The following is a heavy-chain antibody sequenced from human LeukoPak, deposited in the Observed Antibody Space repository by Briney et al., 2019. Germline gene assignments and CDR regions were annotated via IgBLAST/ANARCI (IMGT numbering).Heavy chain of an antibody. J-gene: IGHJ6*02. V-gene: IGHV3-13*01. CDR1: GFIFNNFD. Sequence: GGSLRLSCAASGFIFNNFDMHWVRQGTGKGLEWVSAIGIGGDTHYSGSVKGRFIISRENAKSSLFLQMNSLRVGDTAVYYCARDRFGMDVWGRGTTVIV. CDR3: ARDRFGMDV. CDR2: IGIGGDT.